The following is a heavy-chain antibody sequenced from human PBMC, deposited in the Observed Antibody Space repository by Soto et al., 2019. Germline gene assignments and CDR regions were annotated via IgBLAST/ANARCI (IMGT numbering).Heavy chain of an antibody. CDR3: AKDRKSGSGWYWDY. J-gene: IGHJ4*02. D-gene: IGHD6-19*01. CDR1: GFTFSNFA. Sequence: GGSLRLSCAASGFTFSNFAMSWVRQAPGKGLEWVSAIGGSGTSTYDEDSVKGRLSISRDKSKNTLYLQMNSLRAEDTAVYYCAKDRKSGSGWYWDYWGQGTLVTVSS. V-gene: IGHV3-23*01. CDR2: IGGSGTST.